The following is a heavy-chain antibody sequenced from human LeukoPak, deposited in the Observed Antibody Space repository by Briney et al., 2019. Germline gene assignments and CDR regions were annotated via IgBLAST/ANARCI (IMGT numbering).Heavy chain of an antibody. CDR1: GGSIRNYNNY. CDR3: ARELRLRSQGWFDP. CDR2: IYYGGST. J-gene: IGHJ5*02. V-gene: IGHV4-61*01. Sequence: SEILSLTCIVSGGSIRNYNNYWGWIRQPPGKGLEWIGYIYYGGSTNYNPSLKSRVTISVDTSKNQFSLKLSSVTAADTAVYYCARELRLRSQGWFDPWGQGTLVTVSS. D-gene: IGHD4-17*01.